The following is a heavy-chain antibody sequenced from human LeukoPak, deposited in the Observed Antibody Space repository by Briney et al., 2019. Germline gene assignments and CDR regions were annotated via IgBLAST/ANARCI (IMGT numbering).Heavy chain of an antibody. Sequence: SETLSLTCIDSGGSVSSPNSYWSWIRQPPGKGLEWIGNVYYIGTTSYNSSLKSRVTISVDTSKNQFSLEVTSVTAADTAVYYCARNTSSSPWFDPWGQGTLVTVSS. CDR3: ARNTSSSPWFDP. V-gene: IGHV4-61*01. J-gene: IGHJ5*02. CDR1: GGSVSSPNSY. D-gene: IGHD6-6*01. CDR2: VYYIGTT.